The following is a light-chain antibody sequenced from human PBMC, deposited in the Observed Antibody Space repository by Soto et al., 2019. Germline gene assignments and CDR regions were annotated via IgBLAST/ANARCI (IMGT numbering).Light chain of an antibody. CDR1: QSVSSN. CDR3: QQYNNWPLWT. J-gene: IGKJ1*01. Sequence: EIVMTQSPATLSVSPGERATLSCRASQSVSSNLAWYQQKPGQAPRLLVYGASTRPTGIPTRFSGSGSGTEFTLTISSLQSEDCAVYYCQQYNNWPLWTFGQGTKVEIK. CDR2: GAS. V-gene: IGKV3-15*01.